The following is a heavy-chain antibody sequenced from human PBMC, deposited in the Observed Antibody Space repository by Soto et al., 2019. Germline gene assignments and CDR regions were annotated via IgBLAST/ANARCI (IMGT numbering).Heavy chain of an antibody. CDR2: INAGNNNT. CDR3: ARDQGSGGFDY. D-gene: IGHD6-19*01. CDR1: GYTFTSYA. V-gene: IGHV1-3*01. J-gene: IGHJ4*02. Sequence: QVQLVQSGAEVKKPGASVKVSCKASGYTFTSYAINWVRQAPGQRLEWMGWINAGNNNTKYSQKFQGRVTISRDTSATTAYMELSSLRSEDTAVYYCARDQGSGGFDYWGQGTLVTSSS.